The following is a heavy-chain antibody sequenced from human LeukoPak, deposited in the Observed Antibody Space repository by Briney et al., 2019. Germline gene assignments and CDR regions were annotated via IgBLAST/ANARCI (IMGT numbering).Heavy chain of an antibody. J-gene: IGHJ4*02. CDR1: RFTFSTYS. CDR2: IDSTSTYI. Sequence: PGGSLRLSCAASRFTFSTYSMNWVRQAPGKGLEWVSSIDSTSTYIYYADSVKGRFTISRDNAKNSLYLQMDSLRAEDTAVYYCARDSLVGSTTPVFVYWGQGTLVTVSS. CDR3: ARDSLVGSTTPVFVY. V-gene: IGHV3-21*04. D-gene: IGHD1-26*01.